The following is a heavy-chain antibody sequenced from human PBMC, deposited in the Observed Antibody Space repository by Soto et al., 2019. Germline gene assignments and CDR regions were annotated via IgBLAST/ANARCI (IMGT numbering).Heavy chain of an antibody. Sequence: SQTLSLTCAISGDSVSSGTVVWNWIRLSPSRGLEWLGRTYYRSRWYHEYVVFLQSRISINPDTSKNQFSLKLSSVTAADTAVYYCARDYSSSSWPSAWGQGTLVTVSS. D-gene: IGHD6-13*01. J-gene: IGHJ5*02. CDR1: GDSVSSGTVV. V-gene: IGHV6-1*01. CDR3: ARDYSSSSWPSA. CDR2: TYYRSRWYH.